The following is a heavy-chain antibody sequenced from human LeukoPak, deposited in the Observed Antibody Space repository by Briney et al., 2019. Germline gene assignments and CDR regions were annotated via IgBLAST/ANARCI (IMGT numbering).Heavy chain of an antibody. Sequence: SQTLSLTCVISGDSVSSNSAGWNWIRQSPSRGLEWLGRTYYRSKWYNDYAVSLRSRITFNSDTSKNQSSLQLNSVTPEDTAVYYCARDPGTGDYFDYWGQGTLVTVSS. J-gene: IGHJ4*02. CDR3: ARDPGTGDYFDY. D-gene: IGHD3-10*01. V-gene: IGHV6-1*01. CDR1: GDSVSSNSAG. CDR2: TYYRSKWYN.